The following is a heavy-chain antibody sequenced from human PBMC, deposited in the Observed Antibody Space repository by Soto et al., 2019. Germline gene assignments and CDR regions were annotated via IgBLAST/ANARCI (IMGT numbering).Heavy chain of an antibody. CDR3: ARALGYSSSSYYYYYGMDV. D-gene: IGHD6-6*01. V-gene: IGHV1-2*02. J-gene: IGHJ6*02. CDR1: GYTFTGYY. CDR2: INPNTGGT. Sequence: ASVKVSCKASGYTFTGYYMHWVRQAPGQGLEWMGLINPNTGGTNYAQKFQGRVTMTRDTSISTAYMELSRLRSDDTAVYYCARALGYSSSSYYYYYGMDVWGQGTTVTAP.